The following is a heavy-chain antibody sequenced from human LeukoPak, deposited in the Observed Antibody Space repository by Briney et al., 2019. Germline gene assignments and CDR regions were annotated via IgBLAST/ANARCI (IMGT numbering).Heavy chain of an antibody. Sequence: SETLSLTCTVSGGSISSYYWSWIRQPAGKGLEWIGRIYTSGSTNYNPSLKSRVTMSVGTSKNQFSLKLSSVTAADTAVYYCARDSSSSWYGGWFDPWGQGPLVTVSS. V-gene: IGHV4-4*07. CDR3: ARDSSSSWYGGWFDP. J-gene: IGHJ5*02. CDR1: GGSISSYY. D-gene: IGHD6-13*01. CDR2: IYTSGST.